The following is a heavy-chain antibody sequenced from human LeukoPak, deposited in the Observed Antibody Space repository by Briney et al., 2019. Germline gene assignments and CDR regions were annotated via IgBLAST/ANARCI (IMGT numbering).Heavy chain of an antibody. Sequence: PSETLSLTCTVSGGSITSSSYYWGWIRQPPGKGLEWIGSIYHSGSTYYNPSLKSRVTISVDTSKNQFSLKLSSVTAADTAVYYCARQDPGYNWNDVTYYYYMDVWGKGTTVTVSS. D-gene: IGHD1-20*01. CDR3: ARQDPGYNWNDVTYYYYMDV. J-gene: IGHJ6*03. CDR1: GGSITSSSYY. V-gene: IGHV4-39*07. CDR2: IYHSGST.